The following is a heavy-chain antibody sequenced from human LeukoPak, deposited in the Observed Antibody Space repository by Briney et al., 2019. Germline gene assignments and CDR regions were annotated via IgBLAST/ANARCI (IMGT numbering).Heavy chain of an antibody. CDR2: INHSGST. Sequence: LRLSCAASGFTFSSYGMHWVRQPPGKGLEWIGEINHSGSTNYNPSLKSRVTISVDTSKNQFSLKLSSVTAADTAVYYCARSRGYSYGLTPFGPWGQGTLVTVSS. J-gene: IGHJ5*02. D-gene: IGHD5-18*01. CDR1: GFTFSSYG. CDR3: ARSRGYSYGLTPFGP. V-gene: IGHV4-34*01.